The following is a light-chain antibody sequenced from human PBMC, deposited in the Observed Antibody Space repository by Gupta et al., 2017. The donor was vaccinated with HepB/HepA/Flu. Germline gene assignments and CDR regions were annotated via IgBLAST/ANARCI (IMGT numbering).Light chain of an antibody. CDR1: SSNIGNDN. Sequence: QPVLTQPPSASGPPGQGVTISCSGSSSNIGNDNAYWYQQHPGTAPKLLIYNDNQRPSGVPDRFSGSKSGTTASLAISGLRSEDEADYYCVGWDDSLSGYVFGAGTKVTVL. J-gene: IGLJ1*01. CDR2: NDN. CDR3: VGWDDSLSGYV. V-gene: IGLV1-47*02.